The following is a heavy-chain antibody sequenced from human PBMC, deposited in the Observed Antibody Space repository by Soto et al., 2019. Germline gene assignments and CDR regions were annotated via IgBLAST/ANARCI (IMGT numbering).Heavy chain of an antibody. Sequence: SVEVSCKASGGTFSSYAISWLRQAPGQGLEWMREIIPIFGTANYAQKYQGRVTITADESTSTANMEMSSLRSEDTPRYYYERVPLVYGGGGSCQSGFDCWGQGTLVTVSS. D-gene: IGHD2-15*01. V-gene: IGHV1-69*13. CDR2: IIPIFGTA. CDR3: ERVPLVYGGGGSCQSGFDC. CDR1: GGTFSSYA. J-gene: IGHJ4*02.